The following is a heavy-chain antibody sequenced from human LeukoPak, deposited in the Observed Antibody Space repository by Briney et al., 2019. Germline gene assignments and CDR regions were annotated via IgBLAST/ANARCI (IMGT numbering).Heavy chain of an antibody. Sequence: SETLSLTCTVSGASISSYYWSWIRQPPGKGLEWIGYIYHSGSTYYNPSLKSRVTISVDRSKNQFSLKLSSVTAADTAVYYCARGGGKNLMYSRPVGYWGQGTLVTVSS. D-gene: IGHD2-8*01. V-gene: IGHV4-59*12. J-gene: IGHJ4*02. CDR2: IYHSGST. CDR3: ARGGGKNLMYSRPVGY. CDR1: GASISSYY.